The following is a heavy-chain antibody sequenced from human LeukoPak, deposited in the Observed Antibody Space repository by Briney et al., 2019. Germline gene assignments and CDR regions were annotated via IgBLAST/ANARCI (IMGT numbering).Heavy chain of an antibody. V-gene: IGHV3-23*01. CDR3: AHRLGSCSNADCS. Sequence: VGSLRLSCAASGVTFSTYAMSWVRQAPGKGLEWGSATSGSGASTYYADSVKGRFTISRDNSKDTLYLQMNSLRAEDTALYYCAHRLGSCSNADCSWGQGALVTVSS. D-gene: IGHD2-8*01. CDR1: GVTFSTYA. J-gene: IGHJ5*02. CDR2: TSGSGAST.